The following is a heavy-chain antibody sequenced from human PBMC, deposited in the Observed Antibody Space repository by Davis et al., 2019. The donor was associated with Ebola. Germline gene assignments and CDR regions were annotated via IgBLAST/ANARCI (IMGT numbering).Heavy chain of an antibody. CDR2: IYIGGST. CDR3: ARDLPGGDWYFDL. Sequence: GESLKISCAASGFTVSGNYISWVRQAPGKGLDWVSVIYIGGSTYYADSVKGRFTISRDNSKNTLYLQMSSLTAEDTAVYYCARDLPGGDWYFDLWGRGTLVTVSS. J-gene: IGHJ2*01. V-gene: IGHV3-53*05. D-gene: IGHD1-14*01. CDR1: GFTVSGNY.